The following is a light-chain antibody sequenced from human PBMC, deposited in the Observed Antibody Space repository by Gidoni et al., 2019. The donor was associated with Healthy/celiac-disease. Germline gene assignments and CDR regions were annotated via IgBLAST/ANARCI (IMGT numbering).Light chain of an antibody. Sequence: QSVLPQPPSVSPAPGPQVTISCPGSSSTIGNNYVSWSQQLPGTAPKLLIYDNNKRAAGIPDRFSGCKSGTSDTLGITGLQTGDEAEYYGGTWDSSRSAGVVFGGGTKLTVL. J-gene: IGLJ2*01. CDR3: GTWDSSRSAGVV. V-gene: IGLV1-51*01. CDR2: DNN. CDR1: SSTIGNNY.